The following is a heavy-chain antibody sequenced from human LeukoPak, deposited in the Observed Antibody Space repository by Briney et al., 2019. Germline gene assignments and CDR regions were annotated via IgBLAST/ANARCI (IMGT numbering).Heavy chain of an antibody. V-gene: IGHV1-8*03. CDR3: ARLIAAAGTVNWFDP. CDR2: MNPNSGNT. J-gene: IGHJ5*01. Sequence: ASVKVSCKASGYTFTSYDINWVRQATGQGLEWMGWMNPNSGNTDYEQKFQGRVTITRNTSITTASLELSSLRSEDAAVYYCARLIAAAGTVNWFDPWGQGTLVTVSS. CDR1: GYTFTSYD. D-gene: IGHD6-13*01.